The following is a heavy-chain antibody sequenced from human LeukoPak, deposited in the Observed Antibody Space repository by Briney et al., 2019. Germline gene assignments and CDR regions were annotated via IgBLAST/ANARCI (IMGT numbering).Heavy chain of an antibody. V-gene: IGHV4-59*01. CDR3: ARAERIAARPDWFDP. D-gene: IGHD6-6*01. J-gene: IGHJ5*02. Sequence: PSETLSLTCTVSGGSISSYYWSWIRQPPGKGLEWIGYIYYSGSTNYNPSLKSRVTISVDTSKNQFSLKLSSVTAADTAVYYCARAERIAARPDWFDPWGQGTLVTVSS. CDR1: GGSISSYY. CDR2: IYYSGST.